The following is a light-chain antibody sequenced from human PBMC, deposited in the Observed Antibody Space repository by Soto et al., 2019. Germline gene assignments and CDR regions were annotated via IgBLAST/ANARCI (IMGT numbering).Light chain of an antibody. CDR3: QKYNSAPLT. Sequence: DIQMTQSPSSLSASLGDRVTITCRASQGIGVYLAWFQQKPGKVPRLLIYAASALQSGVPSRFSGGGSGTDFTLTINSLQPEDVATYYCQKYNSAPLTFGGGTKLDIK. CDR2: AAS. J-gene: IGKJ4*01. CDR1: QGIGVY. V-gene: IGKV1-27*01.